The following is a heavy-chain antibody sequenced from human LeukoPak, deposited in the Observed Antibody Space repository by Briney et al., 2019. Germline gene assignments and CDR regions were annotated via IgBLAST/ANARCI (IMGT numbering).Heavy chain of an antibody. Sequence: GGSLTLSCSPSGFTFSTYWMGWVRQAPGKGLEWLANINQGGSEKYHVDSVKGRFTSSRDNATNSLFLQMNSLRAEDTAVFYCARDVGDLWGQGTLVTVSS. J-gene: IGHJ4*02. CDR3: ARDVGDL. CDR2: INQGGSEK. D-gene: IGHD2-21*02. V-gene: IGHV3-7*01. CDR1: GFTFSTYW.